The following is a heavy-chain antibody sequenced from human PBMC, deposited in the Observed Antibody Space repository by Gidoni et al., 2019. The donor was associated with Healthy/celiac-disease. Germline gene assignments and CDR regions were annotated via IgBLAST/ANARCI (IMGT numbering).Heavy chain of an antibody. CDR1: GFPFDDYA. V-gene: IGHV3-43D*04. J-gene: IGHJ4*02. CDR2: ISWDGGST. D-gene: IGHD6-19*01. Sequence: EVQLVESGGVVVQPGGSLRLSCAASGFPFDDYAMHWVRQAPGKGLEWVSLISWDGGSTYYADSVKGRFTIARDNSKNSLYLQMNSLRAEDTALYYCAKGVAGAGPFDYWGQGTLVTVSS. CDR3: AKGVAGAGPFDY.